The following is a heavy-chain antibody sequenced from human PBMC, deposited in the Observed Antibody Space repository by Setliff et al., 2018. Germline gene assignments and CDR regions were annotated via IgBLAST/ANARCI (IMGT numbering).Heavy chain of an antibody. J-gene: IGHJ3*02. CDR1: GGSFSGYY. V-gene: IGHV4-34*01. D-gene: IGHD1-26*01. Sequence: SETLSLTCVVYGGSFSGYYWGWIRQPPGKGLEWIGSIHYSGSTYYNPSLKSRVTISIDTSKNQFSLKLSSVTAADTAVYYCARGGDSGSYFLANHDAFDIWGQGTMVTVSS. CDR2: IHYSGST. CDR3: ARGGDSGSYFLANHDAFDI.